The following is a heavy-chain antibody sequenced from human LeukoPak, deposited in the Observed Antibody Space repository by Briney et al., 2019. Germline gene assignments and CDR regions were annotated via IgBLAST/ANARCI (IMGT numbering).Heavy chain of an antibody. D-gene: IGHD3-22*01. V-gene: IGHV3-53*01. CDR3: AKVSVVAGRNAFDI. J-gene: IGHJ3*02. Sequence: GGSLRLSCAASGFTVSSNYMSWVRQAPGKGLEWVSVIYSCGSTYYADSVKGRFTISRDNSKNTLYLQMNSLRVEDTAIYYCAKVSVVAGRNAFDIWGQGTMVTVSS. CDR1: GFTVSSNY. CDR2: IYSCGST.